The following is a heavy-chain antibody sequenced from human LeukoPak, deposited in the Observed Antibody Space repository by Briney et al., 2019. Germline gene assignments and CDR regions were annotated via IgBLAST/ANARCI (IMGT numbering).Heavy chain of an antibody. CDR1: GYTFISYY. J-gene: IGHJ4*02. D-gene: IGHD3-16*01. Sequence: ASVKVSCKASGYTFISYYMHWVRQAPGQGLEWMGIINPSGGSTSYAQKYQGRVTMTRDTSTSTVYMELSSLRSEDTAVYYCASPGEKDYYFDYWGQGTLVTVSS. V-gene: IGHV1-46*01. CDR3: ASPGEKDYYFDY. CDR2: INPSGGST.